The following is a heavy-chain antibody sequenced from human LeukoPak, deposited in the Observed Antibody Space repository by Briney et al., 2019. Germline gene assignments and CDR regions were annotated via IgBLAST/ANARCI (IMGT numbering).Heavy chain of an antibody. Sequence: PGGSLRVSCAASGFTFSSYWMTWVRQAPGKGLEWVANIKQDGSEKNYVDSVKGRFTISRDNAKNSLYLQMNSLRAEDTAVYYCARPHCSGGSCYSSWLDPWGQGTLVTVSS. CDR3: ARPHCSGGSCYSSWLDP. V-gene: IGHV3-7*04. CDR2: IKQDGSEK. J-gene: IGHJ5*02. CDR1: GFTFSSYW. D-gene: IGHD2-15*01.